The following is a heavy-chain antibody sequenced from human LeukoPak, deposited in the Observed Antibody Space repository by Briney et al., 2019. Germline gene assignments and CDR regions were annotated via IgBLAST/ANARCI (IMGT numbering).Heavy chain of an antibody. CDR1: GFTFSDYA. CDR3: AKWLGDQRAFDY. J-gene: IGHJ4*02. V-gene: IGHV3-23*01. CDR2: ISGTSGTI. D-gene: IGHD2-21*02. Sequence: PGGSLRLSCAASGFTFSDYAMSWVRQAPGKRLEWVSGISGTSGTINYADPVKGRFTISRDNSKNTVYLQMNSLRAEDTAVYYRAKWLGDQRAFDYWGQGTLVTVSS.